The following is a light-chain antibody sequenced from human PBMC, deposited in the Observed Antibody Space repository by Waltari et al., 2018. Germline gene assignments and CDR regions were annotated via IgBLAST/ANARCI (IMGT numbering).Light chain of an antibody. CDR2: DVT. Sequence: QSALTQPLSVSGSPGQSVTISCTGTGSDIGAYNYVSWYQQHPDQAPKLIIYDVTERPPGVPGRFSGSRSGNPASLTISGLQAEDEADDYCCSYVGAYSWVFGGGTDLTVV. CDR3: CSYVGAYSWV. CDR1: GSDIGAYNY. V-gene: IGLV2-11*01. J-gene: IGLJ3*02.